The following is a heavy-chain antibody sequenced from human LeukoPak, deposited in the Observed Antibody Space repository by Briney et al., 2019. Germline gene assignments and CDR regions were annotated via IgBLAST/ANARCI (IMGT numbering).Heavy chain of an antibody. CDR3: ARHGGPNLPLAS. CDR2: INYSGNT. J-gene: IGHJ5*02. Sequence: NPSETLSLTCTVSGGSISSSSYYWGWILQTPGKGLEWIGSINYSGNTYYNPSLKSRVTITVDTSKNQFSLKLSSVTAADTAVYFCARHGGPNLPLASWGQGTLVTVSS. D-gene: IGHD2-15*01. V-gene: IGHV4-39*01. CDR1: GGSISSSSYY.